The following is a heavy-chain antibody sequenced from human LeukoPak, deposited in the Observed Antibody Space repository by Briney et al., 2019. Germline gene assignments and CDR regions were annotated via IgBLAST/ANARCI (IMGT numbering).Heavy chain of an antibody. Sequence: SETLSLTCTVSGGSISSFYWSWIRQSPGKGLEWIGYISYTGNTNYNPSLKRRVTISVDTSKNQFSLKLSSVTAADTDVYYCEREGGFHSPAGIWGQGTMVTVSS. J-gene: IGHJ3*02. CDR2: ISYTGNT. V-gene: IGHV4-4*08. CDR1: GGSISSFY. D-gene: IGHD1-26*01. CDR3: EREGGFHSPAGI.